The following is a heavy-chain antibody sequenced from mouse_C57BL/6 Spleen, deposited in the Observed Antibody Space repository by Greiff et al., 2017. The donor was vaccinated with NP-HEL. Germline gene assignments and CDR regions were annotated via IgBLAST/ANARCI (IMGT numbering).Heavy chain of an antibody. D-gene: IGHD4-1*01. Sequence: QVQLQQPGAELVRPGSSVKLSCKASGYTFTSYWMDWVKQRPGQGLEWIGNIYPSDSETHYNQKFKDKATLTVDKSSSTAYMPLSSLTSEDSAVYYCARNWDYFDYWGQGTTLTVSS. CDR1: GYTFTSYW. CDR2: IYPSDSET. J-gene: IGHJ2*01. V-gene: IGHV1-61*01. CDR3: ARNWDYFDY.